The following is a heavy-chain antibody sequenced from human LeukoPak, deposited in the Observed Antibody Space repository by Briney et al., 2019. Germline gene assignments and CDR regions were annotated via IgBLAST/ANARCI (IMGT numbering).Heavy chain of an antibody. CDR3: ARGDHDAGGRELPIDY. D-gene: IGHD4-23*01. CDR1: GGSINSGGYY. V-gene: IGHV4-31*03. CDR2: IYYSGST. J-gene: IGHJ4*02. Sequence: SETLSLTCIVSGGSINSGGYYCSWIRQHPGKGLEWIGYIYYSGSTSYNPSLMSRVTISLDTSRNQFSLNLSSVTAADTAVYYCARGDHDAGGRELPIDYWGQGTLVTVSS.